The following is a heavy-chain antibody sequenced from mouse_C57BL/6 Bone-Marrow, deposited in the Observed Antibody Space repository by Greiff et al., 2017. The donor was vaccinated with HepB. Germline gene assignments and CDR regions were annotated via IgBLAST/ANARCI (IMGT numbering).Heavy chain of an antibody. CDR3: ARCGYYGYFDY. D-gene: IGHD2-3*01. V-gene: IGHV1-54*01. CDR1: GYAFTNYL. Sequence: QVQLKESGAELVRPGTSVKVSCKASGYAFTNYLIEWVKQRPGQGLEWIGVINPGSGGTNYNEKFKGKATLTADKSSSTAYMQLSSLTSEDSAVYFCARCGYYGYFDYWGQGTTLTVSS. J-gene: IGHJ2*01. CDR2: INPGSGGT.